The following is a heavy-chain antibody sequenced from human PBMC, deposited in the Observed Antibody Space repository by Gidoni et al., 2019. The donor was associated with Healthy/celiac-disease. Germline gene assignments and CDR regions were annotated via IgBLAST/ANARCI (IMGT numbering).Heavy chain of an antibody. J-gene: IGHJ4*02. CDR2: ISGSGGST. CDR3: AKASNHYYDSDPPGFDY. CDR1: GFPFSSYA. Sequence: EVQLLESGGGLVQPGGSLRLSCAASGFPFSSYAMRGVRQAPGKGLEWVSAISGSGGSTYYADSGKGRFPSSRDNSKNTLYLQMNSLRAEDTAVYYCAKASNHYYDSDPPGFDYWGQGTLVTVSS. D-gene: IGHD3-22*01. V-gene: IGHV3-23*01.